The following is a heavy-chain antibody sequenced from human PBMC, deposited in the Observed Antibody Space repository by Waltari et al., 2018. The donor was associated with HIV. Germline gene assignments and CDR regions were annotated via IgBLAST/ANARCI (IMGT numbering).Heavy chain of an antibody. CDR2: ISYDGSNK. V-gene: IGHV3-30*18. J-gene: IGHJ4*02. CDR1: GLTFSSYG. CDR3: AKDLLGYCSSTSCYTFDY. Sequence: QVQLVESGGGVVQPGRSLRLSCAASGLTFSSYGMHWVRQAPGKGLEWVAVISYDGSNKYYADSVKGRFTISRDNSKNTLYLQMNSLRAEDTAVYYCAKDLLGYCSSTSCYTFDYWGQGTLVTVSS. D-gene: IGHD2-2*02.